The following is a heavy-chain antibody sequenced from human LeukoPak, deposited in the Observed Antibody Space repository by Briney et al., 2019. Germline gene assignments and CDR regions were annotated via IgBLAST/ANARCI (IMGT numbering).Heavy chain of an antibody. Sequence: SETLSLTCTVSGGPITSNSYSWGWIRQPPGKGLEWIGSIYSSGTTYHNLSLRSRVTMSVDTSKKQFSLKLSSVTAADTAVYYCARHVNWFDPWGQGTLVTVSS. CDR2: IYSSGTT. J-gene: IGHJ5*02. CDR3: ARHVNWFDP. CDR1: GGPITSNSYS. V-gene: IGHV4-39*01.